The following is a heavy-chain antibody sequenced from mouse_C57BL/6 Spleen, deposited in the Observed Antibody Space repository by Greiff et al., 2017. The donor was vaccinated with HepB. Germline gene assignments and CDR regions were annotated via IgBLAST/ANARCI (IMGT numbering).Heavy chain of an antibody. CDR2: ISSGGDYI. D-gene: IGHD3-2*02. CDR1: GFTFSSYA. V-gene: IGHV5-9-1*02. CDR3: TRESSGYGYYYAMDY. Sequence: EVMLVESGEGLVKPGGSLKLSCAASGFTFSSYAMSWVRQTPERRLEWVAYISSGGDYIYYADTVKGRFTISRDNARNTLYLQMSSLKSEDTAMYYCTRESSGYGYYYAMDYWGQGTSVTVSS. J-gene: IGHJ4*01.